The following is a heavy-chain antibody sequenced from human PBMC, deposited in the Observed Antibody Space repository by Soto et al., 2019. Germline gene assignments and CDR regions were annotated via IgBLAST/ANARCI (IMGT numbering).Heavy chain of an antibody. CDR2: ISSSSSTI. CDR1: GFTFSSYS. D-gene: IGHD6-13*01. V-gene: IGHV3-48*01. Sequence: EVQLVESGGGLVQPGGSMRLSCAASGFTFSSYSLNWVRQAPGKGLEWVSYISSSSSTIYYADSVKGRFNISRDNAKNSLYRLINSLRAEDTAVYYCARHPERIAEIGGFDPWGQGNLVTVSS. CDR3: ARHPERIAEIGGFDP. J-gene: IGHJ5*02.